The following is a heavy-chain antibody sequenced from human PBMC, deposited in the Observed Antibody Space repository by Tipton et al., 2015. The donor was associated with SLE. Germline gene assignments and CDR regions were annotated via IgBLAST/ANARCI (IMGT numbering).Heavy chain of an antibody. J-gene: IGHJ4*02. V-gene: IGHV6-1*01. CDR3: ARNPSGGGYSDGGRYFDY. CDR2: TYYRSKGYN. D-gene: IGHD5-18*01. Sequence: GLVKPSQTLSLTCAISGESVSSNSAAWNWIRQSPSRGLEWLGRTYYRSKGYNDYAVSVKSRITINPDTSKNQFSLQLNSVTPEDTAVYYCARNPSGGGYSDGGRYFDYWGQGTLVTVSS. CDR1: GESVSSNSAA.